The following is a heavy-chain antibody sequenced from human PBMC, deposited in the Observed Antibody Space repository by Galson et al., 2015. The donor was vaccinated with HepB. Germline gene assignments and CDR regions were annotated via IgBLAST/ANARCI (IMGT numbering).Heavy chain of an antibody. J-gene: IGHJ6*03. CDR1: GFTFSSYA. CDR2: ISYDGSNK. D-gene: IGHD2-2*01. V-gene: IGHV3-30-3*01. Sequence: SLRLSCAASGFTFSSYAMHWVRQAPGKGLEWVAVISYDGSNKYYADSVKGRFTISRDNSKNTLYLQMNSLRAEDTAVYYCARGKSTARFLPRDIVVVPAAKDRYYYYYMDVWGKGTTVTVSS. CDR3: ARGKSTARFLPRDIVVVPAAKDRYYYYYMDV.